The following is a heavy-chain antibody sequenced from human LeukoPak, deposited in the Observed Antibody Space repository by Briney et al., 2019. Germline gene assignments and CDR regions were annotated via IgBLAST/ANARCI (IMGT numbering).Heavy chain of an antibody. D-gene: IGHD6-6*01. CDR1: GFTFTTYW. CDR3: ARDPSSSSGDWYFDL. CDR2: IYYSGST. V-gene: IGHV4-59*01. J-gene: IGHJ2*01. Sequence: PGGSLRLSCAASGFTFTTYWMGWIRQPPGKGLEWIGYIYYSGSTNYNPSLKSRVTISVDTSKNQFSLKLSSVTAADTAVYYCARDPSSSSGDWYFDLWGRGTLVTVSS.